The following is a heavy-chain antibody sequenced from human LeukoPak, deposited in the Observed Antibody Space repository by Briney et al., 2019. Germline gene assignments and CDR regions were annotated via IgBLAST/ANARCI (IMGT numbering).Heavy chain of an antibody. CDR1: GFTVSGNY. D-gene: IGHD2-15*01. Sequence: GGSLTLSCAASGFTVSGNYMRWVRKAPGKGLECVSVIYIGGSTYYADSVKGRFNSSRDNYKNTLYLQMTSLRVEDTAVYYCASPRVVVGYYMDVWGKGTTLTVSS. CDR3: ASPRVVVGYYMDV. V-gene: IGHV3-66*01. CDR2: IYIGGST. J-gene: IGHJ6*03.